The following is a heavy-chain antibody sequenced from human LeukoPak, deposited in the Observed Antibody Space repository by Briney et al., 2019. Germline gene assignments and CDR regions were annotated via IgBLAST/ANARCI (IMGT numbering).Heavy chain of an antibody. CDR1: GFTFSSYA. V-gene: IGHV3-30*18. CDR2: TSHDESNK. J-gene: IGHJ5*02. Sequence: PGGSLRLSCAASGFTFSSYAMSWVRQAPGKGLEWVALTSHDESNKKYADSVRGRCTISRDNSRDTVFLQLSNLRHEDTAVYYCAKGDAAGAYRTDLWGPGTRVTVSS. D-gene: IGHD6-13*01. CDR3: AKGDAAGAYRTDL.